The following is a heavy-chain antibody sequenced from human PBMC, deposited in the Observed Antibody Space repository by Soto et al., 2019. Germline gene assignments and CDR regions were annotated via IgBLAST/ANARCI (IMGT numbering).Heavy chain of an antibody. J-gene: IGHJ4*02. CDR3: GRSFVSGPDY. D-gene: IGHD3-3*01. V-gene: IGHV3-49*04. CDR2: IRSKYYGGTP. CDR1: RVTFGAYG. Sequence: PGGSLRLWCRFYRVTFGAYGVNWARHSPGRGLEWLGFIRSKYYGGTPEYAAFVKGRFPISRDDSKTIAYLQMNSRNTEDTGEYYCGRSFVSGPDYWGQGALVTVSS.